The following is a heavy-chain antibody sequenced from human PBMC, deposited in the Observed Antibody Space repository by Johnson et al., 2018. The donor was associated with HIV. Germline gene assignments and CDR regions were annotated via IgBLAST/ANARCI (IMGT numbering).Heavy chain of an antibody. D-gene: IGHD2-8*01. CDR2: IYSGGST. CDR1: GFTFDDYG. J-gene: IGHJ3*02. V-gene: IGHV3-66*01. CDR3: ARGMYGDAFDI. Sequence: EMQLVESGGGVVRPGGSLRLSCAASGFTFDDYGMNWVRQAPGKGLEWVSVIYSGGSTYYADSVKGRFTVSRDNSKNTLYLQMNSLRAEDTAVYYCARGMYGDAFDIWGQGTMVTVSS.